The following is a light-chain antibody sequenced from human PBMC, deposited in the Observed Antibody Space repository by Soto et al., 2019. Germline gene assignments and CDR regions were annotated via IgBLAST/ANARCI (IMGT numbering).Light chain of an antibody. Sequence: EIVLTQSPGTLSFSPGERATLTCRASQSVSSNLAWYQQKPGQAPRLLIYGASSRAIGIPDRFSGSVSGSDFILTINRLEPEDFAVYYCQQYGSSHTFGQGKRLEIK. V-gene: IGKV3-20*01. CDR2: GAS. J-gene: IGKJ5*01. CDR3: QQYGSSHT. CDR1: QSVSSN.